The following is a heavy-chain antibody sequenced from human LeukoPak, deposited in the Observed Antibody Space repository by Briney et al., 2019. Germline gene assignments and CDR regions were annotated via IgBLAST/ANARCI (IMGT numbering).Heavy chain of an antibody. V-gene: IGHV3-23*01. D-gene: IGHD3-22*01. Sequence: PGGSLRLSCSASGFTFSSYAMSWVRQAPGKGLEGVSGISVSGGSTYYADSVKGRFTISRDNSKNTLYLQMNSLRAEDTAVYYCAKYRAMIVVALDYWGQGTLVTVSS. CDR2: ISVSGGST. J-gene: IGHJ4*02. CDR1: GFTFSSYA. CDR3: AKYRAMIVVALDY.